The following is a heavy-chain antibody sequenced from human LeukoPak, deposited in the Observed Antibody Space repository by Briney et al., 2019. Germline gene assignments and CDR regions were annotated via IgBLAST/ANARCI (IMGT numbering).Heavy chain of an antibody. J-gene: IGHJ4*02. Sequence: ASVKVSCKASGYTFTDYYIHWVRRAPGQGLEWMGWINPNNGGPIYAQKFQDRVTMTRDTSINTAFMEVSRLTFDDTAVYYCARFLTGTKYYFDYWGQGTLVTVSS. D-gene: IGHD1-14*01. CDR1: GYTFTDYY. CDR3: ARFLTGTKYYFDY. V-gene: IGHV1-2*02. CDR2: INPNNGGP.